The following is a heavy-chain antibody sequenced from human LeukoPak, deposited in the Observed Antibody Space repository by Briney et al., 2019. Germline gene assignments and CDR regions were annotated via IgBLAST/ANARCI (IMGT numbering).Heavy chain of an antibody. Sequence: SQTLSLTCAISGDSVSRMSDAWNWIRLSPSRGLEWLGRTCYESKWNNDYAVSVKSRMTINPDTSKNQISLQLKSVTPEDTAIYFCARGHNRAFDYWGRGTLVTVSS. V-gene: IGHV6-1*01. D-gene: IGHD1-1*01. CDR3: ARGHNRAFDY. J-gene: IGHJ4*02. CDR1: GDSVSRMSDA. CDR2: TCYESKWNN.